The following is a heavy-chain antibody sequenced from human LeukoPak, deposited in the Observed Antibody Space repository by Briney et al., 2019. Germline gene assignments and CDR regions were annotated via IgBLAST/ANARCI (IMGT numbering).Heavy chain of an antibody. J-gene: IGHJ4*02. V-gene: IGHV3-21*01. CDR2: ISSSSSYM. CDR3: VRVVPGTGSLDF. CDR1: GFTFSTYS. D-gene: IGHD1-1*01. Sequence: PGGSLRLSCAASGFTFSTYSMNWVRQAPGKGLEWVSSISSSSSYMFYADSAKGRFTISRDNAKNSLYLQVNSLRAEDTAAYYCVRVVPGTGSLDFWSQGALVTVSS.